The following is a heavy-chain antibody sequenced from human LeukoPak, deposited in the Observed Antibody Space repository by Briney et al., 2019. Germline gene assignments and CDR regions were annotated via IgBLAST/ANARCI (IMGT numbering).Heavy chain of an antibody. V-gene: IGHV4-39*01. CDR3: ARMRRGYSSGWYIEYMDV. D-gene: IGHD6-19*01. CDR1: GGSLSSSSYY. J-gene: IGHJ6*03. CDR2: IYYSEST. Sequence: SETLSLTCTVSGGSLSSSSYYWGWIRHPPGKGLEWIGSIYYSESTYYNPSLKSRVTISVDTSKNQFSLKLSSVTAADTAVYYCARMRRGYSSGWYIEYMDVWGKGTTVTVSS.